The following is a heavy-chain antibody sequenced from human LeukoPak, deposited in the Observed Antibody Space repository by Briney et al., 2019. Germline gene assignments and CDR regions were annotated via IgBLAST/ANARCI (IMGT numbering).Heavy chain of an antibody. V-gene: IGHV1-58*01. CDR1: GFTFTSSA. CDR2: IVVGSGNT. J-gene: IGHJ3*01. Sequence: SVKVSCKPSGFTFTSSAVQWVRQARGQRLEWIGWIVVGSGNTNYAQKFQERVTITRDMSTSLVYMELSSLRSEDRAVYYCAAEAAYYYDRRDAFDVWGQGTMVIVSS. D-gene: IGHD3-22*01. CDR3: AAEAAYYYDRRDAFDV.